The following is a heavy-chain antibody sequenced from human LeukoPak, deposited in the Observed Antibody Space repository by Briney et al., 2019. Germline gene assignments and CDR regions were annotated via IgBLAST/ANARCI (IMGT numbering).Heavy chain of an antibody. J-gene: IGHJ4*02. D-gene: IGHD5-12*01. CDR3: ARDGEVSSYDDFDY. CDR1: GYTFTGYY. CDR2: INPNSGGT. V-gene: IGHV1-2*02. Sequence: ASVKVSCKASGYTFTGYYMHWVRQAPGQGLEWMGWINPNSGGTNYAQKFQGRVTMTRDTSISTAYMELSRLRSDDTAVYYCARDGEVSSYDDFDYWGQGTLVTVSS.